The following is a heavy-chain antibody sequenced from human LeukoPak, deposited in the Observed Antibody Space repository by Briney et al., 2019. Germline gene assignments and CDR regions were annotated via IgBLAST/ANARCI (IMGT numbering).Heavy chain of an antibody. V-gene: IGHV1-18*01. CDR1: GYTFTSYD. J-gene: IGHJ4*02. Sequence: ASVKVSCKASGYTFTSYDINWVRQATGQGLEWMGWMNPNSGNTNYAQKLQGRVTMTTDTSTSTAYMELRSLRSDDTAVYYCARVAGQWLPRYYFDYWGQGTLVTVSS. CDR3: ARVAGQWLPRYYFDY. D-gene: IGHD5-12*01. CDR2: MNPNSGNT.